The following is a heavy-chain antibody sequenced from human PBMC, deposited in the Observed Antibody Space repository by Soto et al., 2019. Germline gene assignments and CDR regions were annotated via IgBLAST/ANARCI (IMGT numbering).Heavy chain of an antibody. Sequence: GGSLRLSCAASGFTFSSYGMHWVRQAPGKGLEWVAVISYDGSNKYYADSVKGRFTISRDNSKNTLYLQMNSLRAEDTAVYYCAKEGWFGELFPFDYWGQGTLVTVS. J-gene: IGHJ4*02. V-gene: IGHV3-30*18. D-gene: IGHD3-10*01. CDR1: GFTFSSYG. CDR2: ISYDGSNK. CDR3: AKEGWFGELFPFDY.